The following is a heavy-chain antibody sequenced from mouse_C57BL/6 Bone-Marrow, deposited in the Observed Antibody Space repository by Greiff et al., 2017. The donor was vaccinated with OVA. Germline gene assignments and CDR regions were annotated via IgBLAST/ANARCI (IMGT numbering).Heavy chain of an antibody. CDR3: AGLRYAMDY. D-gene: IGHD2-4*01. J-gene: IGHJ4*01. V-gene: IGHV1-5*01. CDR1: GYTFTSYW. CDR2: IYPGNSDT. Sequence: VQLQQSGTVLARPGASVKMSCKTSGYTFTSYWMHWVKQRPGQGLEWIGAIYPGNSDTSYNQKFKGKATLTAVTSASTAYMQLSSLTNEDSAVYYCAGLRYAMDYWGQGTSVTVSA.